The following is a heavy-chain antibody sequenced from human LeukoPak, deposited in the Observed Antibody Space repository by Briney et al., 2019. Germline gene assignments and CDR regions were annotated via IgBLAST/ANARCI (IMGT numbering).Heavy chain of an antibody. D-gene: IGHD1-14*01. J-gene: IGHJ5*02. Sequence: SETLSLTCTVSGGSISSSSYYWGWIRQPPGKGLEWIGEINHSGSTKYNPSLKSRVTIPLDTSKNQFSLRLNSVTATDTAVYYCARLNKPGWFDPWGQGTLVTVSS. CDR1: GGSISSSSYY. V-gene: IGHV4-39*01. CDR2: INHSGST. CDR3: ARLNKPGWFDP.